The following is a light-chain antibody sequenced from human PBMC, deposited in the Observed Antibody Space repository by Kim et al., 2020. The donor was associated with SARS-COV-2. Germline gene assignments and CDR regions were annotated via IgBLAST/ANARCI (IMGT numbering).Light chain of an antibody. CDR2: GAS. CDR1: QIFSSCY. J-gene: IGKJ2*01. Sequence: PPGERATVSCRASQIFSSCYFAKYQQKPGQAPRLLIYGASNRATGIPDRFSGSGSGTDLTLTISRLEPEDSAVYYCQYHGVSTGIFGQRTKLEI. V-gene: IGKV3-20*01. CDR3: QYHGVSTGI.